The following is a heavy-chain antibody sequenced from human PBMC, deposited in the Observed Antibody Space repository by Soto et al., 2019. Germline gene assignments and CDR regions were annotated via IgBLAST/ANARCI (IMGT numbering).Heavy chain of an antibody. D-gene: IGHD3-9*01. CDR2: INHSGRI. CDR3: ARASYDTLTGYYPF. CDR1: GASLSGYY. J-gene: IGHJ4*02. V-gene: IGHV4-34*01. Sequence: QVQLQQWGAGLLKPSETLSLTCAVSGASLSGYYWSWIRQPPGKGLEWIGEINHSGRINYNPSLKSRVTISLDTSKNQFSLKLSSVTAADTALFYCARASYDTLTGYYPFWGQGTLVTVSS.